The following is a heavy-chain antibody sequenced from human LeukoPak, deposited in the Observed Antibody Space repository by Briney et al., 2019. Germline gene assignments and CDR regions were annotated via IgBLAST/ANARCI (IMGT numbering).Heavy chain of an antibody. Sequence: SETLSLTCTVSGGSISSYYWSWIRQPPGKGLEWIGYIYCSGSTNYNPSLKSRVTISVDTSENHFSLKLSSVTAADTAVYYCARESYYYESSGYYPYYFDYWGQGILVTVSP. CDR2: IYCSGST. D-gene: IGHD3-22*01. CDR1: GGSISSYY. CDR3: ARESYYYESSGYYPYYFDY. V-gene: IGHV4-59*01. J-gene: IGHJ4*02.